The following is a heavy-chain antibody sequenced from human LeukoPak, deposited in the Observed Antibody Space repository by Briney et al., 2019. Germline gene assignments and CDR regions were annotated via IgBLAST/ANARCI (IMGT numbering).Heavy chain of an antibody. CDR2: ISSSSSTI. D-gene: IGHD1-14*01. J-gene: IGHJ5*02. CDR3: ARGPQDRRLNWFDP. Sequence: SGGSLRLSCAAAGFTFSSYSMNWVRQAPGKGLEWVSYISSSSSTIYYADSVKGRFTISRDNAKNSLYLQMNSLRDEDTAVYYCARGPQDRRLNWFDPWGQGTLVTVSS. CDR1: GFTFSSYS. V-gene: IGHV3-48*02.